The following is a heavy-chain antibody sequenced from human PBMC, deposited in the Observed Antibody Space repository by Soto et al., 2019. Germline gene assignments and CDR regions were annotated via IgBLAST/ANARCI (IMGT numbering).Heavy chain of an antibody. CDR3: ARGGAVRDYYGMDV. Sequence: GGSLRLSCAASGFTFSSYEMNWVRQAPGKGLEWVSYISSSGSTIYYADSVKGRFTISRDNAKNSLYLQMNSLRAEDTAVYYCARGGAVRDYYGMDVWGQGTTVTVSS. CDR2: ISSSGSTI. CDR1: GFTFSSYE. J-gene: IGHJ6*02. V-gene: IGHV3-48*03. D-gene: IGHD6-19*01.